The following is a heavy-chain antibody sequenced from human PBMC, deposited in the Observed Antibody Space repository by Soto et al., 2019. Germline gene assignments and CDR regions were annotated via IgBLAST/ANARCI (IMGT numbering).Heavy chain of an antibody. D-gene: IGHD1-26*01. V-gene: IGHV3-30-3*01. CDR1: GFTFSSYA. CDR3: ARGPYSGSYRYDY. CDR2: ISYDGSNK. Sequence: GGSLRLSCAASGFTFSSYAMHWVRQAPGKGLEWVAVISYDGSNKYYADSVKGRFTISRDNSKNTLYLQMNSLRAEDTAVYYCARGPYSGSYRYDYWGQGTLVTVSS. J-gene: IGHJ4*02.